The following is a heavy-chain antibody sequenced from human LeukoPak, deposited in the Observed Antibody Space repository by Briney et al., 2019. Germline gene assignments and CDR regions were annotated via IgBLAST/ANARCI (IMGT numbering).Heavy chain of an antibody. Sequence: GGSLRLSCAGSGFTFSSYAMSWVRQAPGKGLEWVSAISGSGGDRYYADSVKGRFTLSRDNAKNSLYLQMSSLRAEDTAVYYCARGGVYCAGDCVDYWGQGTLVTVSS. J-gene: IGHJ4*02. CDR1: GFTFSSYA. V-gene: IGHV3-23*01. D-gene: IGHD2-21*02. CDR2: ISGSGGDR. CDR3: ARGGVYCAGDCVDY.